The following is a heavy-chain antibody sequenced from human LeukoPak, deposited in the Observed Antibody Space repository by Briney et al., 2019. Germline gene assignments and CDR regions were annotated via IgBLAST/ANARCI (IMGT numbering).Heavy chain of an antibody. CDR1: GFTFSSYS. CDR2: ISSSSSYI. CDR3: ARDRGSGYYWVDY. V-gene: IGHV3-21*01. J-gene: IGHJ4*02. Sequence: GGSLRLSCASSGFTFSSYSMNWVGQAPWKGLEWVSSISSSSSYIYYADSVKGRFTISRYNAKNSLYLQMNSLRAEETAVYYCARDRGSGYYWVDYWGQGTLVTVSS. D-gene: IGHD3-22*01.